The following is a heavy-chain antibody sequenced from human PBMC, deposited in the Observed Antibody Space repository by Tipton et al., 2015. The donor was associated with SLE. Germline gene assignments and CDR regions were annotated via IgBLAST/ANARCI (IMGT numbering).Heavy chain of an antibody. J-gene: IGHJ5*02. CDR1: GGSISSSNW. CDR2: IHHSGST. V-gene: IGHV4-4*02. CDR3: ARDLQPSIERYFDWLGGWFDP. D-gene: IGHD3-9*01. Sequence: TLSLTCAVSGGSISSSNWWSWVRQPPGKGLEWIGEIHHSGSTNSNPSLKSRVTISVDTSKNQFSLKMSSVTAADTAVYYCARDLQPSIERYFDWLGGWFDPWGQGTLVTVSS.